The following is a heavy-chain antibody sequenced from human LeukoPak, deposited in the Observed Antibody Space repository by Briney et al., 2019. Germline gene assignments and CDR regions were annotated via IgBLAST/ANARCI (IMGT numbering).Heavy chain of an antibody. Sequence: PGGSLRLSCAASGFTFSSYGMSWVRQAPGKGLEWVSAISGSGGSTYYADSVKGRFTISRDNSKNTLYLQMNSLRAEDTAVYYCAYYDSSGYYGGFDYWGQGTLVTVSS. CDR1: GFTFSSYG. J-gene: IGHJ4*02. CDR3: AYYDSSGYYGGFDY. D-gene: IGHD3-22*01. V-gene: IGHV3-23*01. CDR2: ISGSGGST.